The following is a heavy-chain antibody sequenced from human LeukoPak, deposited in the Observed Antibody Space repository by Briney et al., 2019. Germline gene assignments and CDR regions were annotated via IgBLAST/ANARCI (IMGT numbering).Heavy chain of an antibody. CDR2: IYPTGST. D-gene: IGHD6-13*01. Sequence: SETLSLTCTVSGYSISSGYYWGWIRQPPGKGLEWIGNIYPTGSTYYSPSLKSRVTISVDTSKNQFSLKVSSVSAADTAVYYCARAYSSSWYWNWFDPWGQGTLVTVSS. CDR3: ARAYSSSWYWNWFDP. V-gene: IGHV4-38-2*02. CDR1: GYSISSGYY. J-gene: IGHJ5*02.